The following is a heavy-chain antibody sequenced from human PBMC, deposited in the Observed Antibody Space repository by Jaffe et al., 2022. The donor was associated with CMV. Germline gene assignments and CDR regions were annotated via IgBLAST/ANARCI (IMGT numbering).Heavy chain of an antibody. CDR2: IIPLFGTA. D-gene: IGHD5-18*01. V-gene: IGHV1-69*01. CDR1: GGIFSTYA. J-gene: IGHJ4*02. Sequence: QVQLVQSGAEVKKPGSSVKVSCKASGGIFSTYAITWVRQAPGQGLEWMGGIIPLFGTADYAQKFQDRGTITADESTSTAYLELSRLRPEDTAVYYCARVRNTAMVPHFFDYWGQGTLVTVSS. CDR3: ARVRNTAMVPHFFDY.